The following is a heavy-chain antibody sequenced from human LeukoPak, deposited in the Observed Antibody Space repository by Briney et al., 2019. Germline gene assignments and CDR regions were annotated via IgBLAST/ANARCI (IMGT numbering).Heavy chain of an antibody. CDR3: ARDRKWLVPYGMDV. CDR2: IYTSGST. V-gene: IGHV4-4*07. Sequence: SETLSLTCTVSGGSISSYYWSWIRQPAGKGLEWIGRIYTSGSTNYNPSLKSRVTMSVDTSKNQFSLKMSSVTAADTAVYYCARDRKWLVPYGMDVWGQGTTVTVSS. J-gene: IGHJ6*02. CDR1: GGSISSYY. D-gene: IGHD6-19*01.